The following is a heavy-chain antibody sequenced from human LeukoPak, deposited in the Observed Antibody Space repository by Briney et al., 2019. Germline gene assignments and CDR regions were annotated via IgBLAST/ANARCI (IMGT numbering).Heavy chain of an antibody. V-gene: IGHV3-23*01. J-gene: IGHJ6*02. CDR3: ATDIVVVPAAEYYYYGMDV. Sequence: GGSLRLSCAASGFTFSSYAMSWVRQAPGKGLEWVSAISGSGGSTCYADSVKGRFTISRDNSKNTLYLQMNSLRAEDTAVYYCATDIVVVPAAEYYYYGMDVWGQGTTVTVSS. D-gene: IGHD2-2*01. CDR1: GFTFSSYA. CDR2: ISGSGGST.